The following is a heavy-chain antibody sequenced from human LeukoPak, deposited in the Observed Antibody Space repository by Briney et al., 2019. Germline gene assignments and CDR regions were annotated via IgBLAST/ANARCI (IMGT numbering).Heavy chain of an antibody. D-gene: IGHD3-16*01. CDR1: GYTFTNYA. J-gene: IGHJ4*02. Sequence: GASVKVSCKASGYTFTNYAINWVSQAPGQSLDWMGWIAAGGDTQYSQRFQGRVTITRDSSASTAYMELSSLRFGDTAVYYCASGKGGGGGGTYDFWGQGTLVTVSS. V-gene: IGHV1-3*01. CDR2: IAAGGDT. CDR3: ASGKGGGGGGTYDF.